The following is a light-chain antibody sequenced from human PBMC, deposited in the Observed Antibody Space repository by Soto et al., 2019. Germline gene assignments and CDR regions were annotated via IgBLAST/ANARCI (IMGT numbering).Light chain of an antibody. CDR3: QQSYSTLSIT. CDR1: QSISTF. CDR2: AAS. J-gene: IGKJ5*01. V-gene: IGKV1-39*01. Sequence: DIQMTRSPSSLSASVGDRVTITFWASQSISTFLNWYQQKPGKAPNLLIYAASSLQSGVPSRFSGSGSGTDFTLTISSLQPEDFATYYCQQSYSTLSITFGQGTRLEIK.